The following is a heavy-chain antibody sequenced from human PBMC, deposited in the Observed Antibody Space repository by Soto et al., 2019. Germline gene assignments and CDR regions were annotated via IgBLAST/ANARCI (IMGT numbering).Heavy chain of an antibody. CDR2: INPKFGDT. V-gene: IGHV1-2*02. Sequence: QVQLVQSGAEVKEPGDSVRVSCEASGYTFTAYHIHWVRQAPGQGLEWMGWINPKFGDTTYAQDLQGRVSMTRDMSMSTVYMELSRLTSDDTAIYYCARNMDYYYGRGSGNGHGVWGQGTTVTVFS. D-gene: IGHD3-10*02. J-gene: IGHJ6*02. CDR3: ARNMDYYYGRGSGNGHGV. CDR1: GYTFTAYH.